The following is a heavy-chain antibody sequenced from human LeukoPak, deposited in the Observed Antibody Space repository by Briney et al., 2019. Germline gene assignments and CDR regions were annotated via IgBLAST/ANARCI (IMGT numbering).Heavy chain of an antibody. V-gene: IGHV7-4-1*02. D-gene: IGHD3-22*01. CDR3: ARDPFAYDSSGYYWSGAFDI. Sequence: ASVKVSCKASGYTFTSYAMNWVRQAPGQGLEWMGWINTNTGNPTYAQGFTGRFVFSLDTSVSTAYLQISSLKAEDTAVYYCARDPFAYDSSGYYWSGAFDIRGQGTMVTVSS. CDR2: INTNTGNP. J-gene: IGHJ3*02. CDR1: GYTFTSYA.